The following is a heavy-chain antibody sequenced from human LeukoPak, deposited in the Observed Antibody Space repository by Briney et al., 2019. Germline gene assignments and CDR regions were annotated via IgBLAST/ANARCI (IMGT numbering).Heavy chain of an antibody. J-gene: IGHJ4*02. Sequence: PSETLSLTCTVSGDSGSSSSYYWGWIRQAPGKGLEWIASIYCSGSTYYNPSLKSRVTVSVDTSKSQFSLRLSSVTAADTAVYYCALIWPPFDYWGQGTLVTVSS. CDR2: IYCSGST. CDR3: ALIWPPFDY. CDR1: GDSGSSSSYY. V-gene: IGHV4-39*01. D-gene: IGHD3-10*01.